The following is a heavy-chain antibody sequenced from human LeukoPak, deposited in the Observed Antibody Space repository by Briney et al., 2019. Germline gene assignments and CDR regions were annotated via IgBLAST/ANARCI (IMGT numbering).Heavy chain of an antibody. CDR2: IYYSGST. V-gene: IGHV4-39*07. D-gene: IGHD2-2*01. CDR3: ARDRGDCSSTSCYSNWFDP. Sequence: SETLSLTCTVSGGSISSSSYYWGRIRQPPGKGLEWIGTIYYSGSTYYNPSLKSRVTISVDTSNDQFSLKLSSVTAADTAVYYCARDRGDCSSTSCYSNWFDPWGQGTLVTVSS. CDR1: GGSISSSSYY. J-gene: IGHJ5*02.